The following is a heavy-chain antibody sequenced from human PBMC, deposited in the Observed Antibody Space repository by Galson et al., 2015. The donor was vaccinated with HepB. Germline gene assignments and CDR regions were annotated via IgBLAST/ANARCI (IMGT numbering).Heavy chain of an antibody. CDR1: GDSVSRDTVG. CDR3: TRVAHLGRGMNV. CDR2: TYYRSKGYS. Sequence: CAISGDSVSRDTVGWNWIRQSPSRGLEWLGRTYYRSKGYSDYAISVKSRIIINAVSSTNQFFLQLNSATPEDTAVHYCTRVAHLGRGMNVWGQGTTVTV. J-gene: IGHJ6*02. V-gene: IGHV6-1*01. D-gene: IGHD3-10*01.